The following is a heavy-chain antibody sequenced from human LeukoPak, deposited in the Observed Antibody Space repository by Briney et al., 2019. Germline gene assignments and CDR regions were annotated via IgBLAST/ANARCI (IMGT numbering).Heavy chain of an antibody. CDR3: ARDFYGDDGHHPFDY. CDR1: GGSISNYY. D-gene: IGHD2/OR15-2a*01. Sequence: KPSETLSLTCSVSGGSISNYYWNWLRQPAGKALEWIGRIYASGGTNYNPSLKSRVPISMDKSKNHFSLNLKSVTAADTAFYYCARDFYGDDGHHPFDYWGQGIQVTVSS. CDR2: IYASGGT. V-gene: IGHV4-4*07. J-gene: IGHJ4*02.